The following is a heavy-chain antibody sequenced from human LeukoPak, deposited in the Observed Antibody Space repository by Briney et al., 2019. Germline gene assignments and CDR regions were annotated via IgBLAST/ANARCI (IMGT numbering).Heavy chain of an antibody. CDR2: IRSKAYGGTT. Sequence: GGSLRLSCTASGFTFGDYAMSWVRQAPGKGLEWVGFIRSKAYGGTTEYAASVKGRFTISRDDSKSIAYLQMNSLKTEDTAVYYCTREGPLPPDYYYYRMDVWGQGTTVTVSS. CDR1: GFTFGDYA. J-gene: IGHJ6*02. V-gene: IGHV3-49*04. CDR3: TREGPLPPDYYYYRMDV.